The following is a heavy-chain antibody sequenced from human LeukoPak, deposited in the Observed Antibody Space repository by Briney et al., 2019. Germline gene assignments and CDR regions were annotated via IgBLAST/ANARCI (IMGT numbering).Heavy chain of an antibody. V-gene: IGHV4-39*07. CDR2: LYSSGST. CDR3: ARGSGVVVIHRYNWFDP. D-gene: IGHD3-22*01. Sequence: SETLSLTCSVSGGSMSSSDNYWGWIRQPPGKGLEWIGSLYSSGSTDYNPSLKSRVTISIDTSKNQVSLHLTSVTAADTAVYYCARGSGVVVIHRYNWFDPWGQGTLVTVSS. J-gene: IGHJ5*02. CDR1: GGSMSSSDNY.